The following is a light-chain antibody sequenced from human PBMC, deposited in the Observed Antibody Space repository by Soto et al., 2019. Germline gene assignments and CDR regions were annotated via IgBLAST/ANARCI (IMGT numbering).Light chain of an antibody. CDR3: QAWDSSTVV. Sequence: SYELTQPPSVSVPPGQTASITCSGDKLGDKYACWYQQKPGPSPVLVIYQDSKRPSGIPERFSGSNSGNTATLTISGTQARDEADYDCQAWDSSTVVFGGGTQLTV. V-gene: IGLV3-1*01. CDR2: QDS. CDR1: KLGDKY. J-gene: IGLJ2*01.